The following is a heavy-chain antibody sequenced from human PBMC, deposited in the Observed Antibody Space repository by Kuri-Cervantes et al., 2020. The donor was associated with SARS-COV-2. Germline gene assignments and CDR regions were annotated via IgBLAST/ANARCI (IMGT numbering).Heavy chain of an antibody. D-gene: IGHD2-21*01. V-gene: IGHV3-21*01. CDR2: ISGSGSYI. J-gene: IGHJ6*03. CDR1: GFALSRYT. CDR3: ARVAGDGPIYYYYMDV. Sequence: GGSLRLSCVASGFALSRYTMNWVRQAPGKALEWVSSISGSGSYIYYADSVKGRFTISRERGENSLYLHMNSLRDDDTAVYYCARVAGDGPIYYYYMDVWGKGTTVTVSS.